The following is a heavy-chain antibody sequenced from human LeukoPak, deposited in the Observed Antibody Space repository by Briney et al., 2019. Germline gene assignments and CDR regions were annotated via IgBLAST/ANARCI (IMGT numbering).Heavy chain of an antibody. CDR2: IKQDGSDK. CDR1: GFVFYSFW. D-gene: IGHD6-19*01. Sequence: PGGSLRLSCSASGFVFYSFWMRWGRQAPGKGLEWVAIIKQDGSDKYYVDSVKGRFVISRDNAKNSLYLQMNSLRVDDTAVYYCVGSAGWSLDNWGQGTLVTVSS. J-gene: IGHJ4*02. V-gene: IGHV3-7*04. CDR3: VGSAGWSLDN.